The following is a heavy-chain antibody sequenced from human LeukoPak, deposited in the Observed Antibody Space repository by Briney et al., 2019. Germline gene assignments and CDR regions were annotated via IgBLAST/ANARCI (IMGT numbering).Heavy chain of an antibody. CDR3: ARKGGGTMVRYNWFDP. V-gene: IGHV1-2*02. CDR2: INPNSGGI. CDR1: GYTFTGYY. J-gene: IGHJ5*02. Sequence: GASVKVACKASGYTFTGYYMHWVRQTPGQGLEWMGWINPNSGGINYAQKSQGRVTMTRDTSISTAYMELSRLRSDDTAVYYCARKGGGTMVRYNWFDPWGQGTLVTVSS. D-gene: IGHD3-10*01.